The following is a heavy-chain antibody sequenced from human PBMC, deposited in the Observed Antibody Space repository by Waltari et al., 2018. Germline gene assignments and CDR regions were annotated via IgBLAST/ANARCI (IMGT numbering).Heavy chain of an antibody. Sequence: QVQLVQSGAEVKKPGASVKVSCKVSGYTLTELSMHWVRQAPGKGREWMGGFDPEDGETSYEQKFQDRVTMTEDTSTDTAYMELSSLRSEDTAVYYCATGVYGDYRYFDYWGQGTLVTVSS. CDR1: GYTLTELS. V-gene: IGHV1-24*01. D-gene: IGHD4-17*01. J-gene: IGHJ4*02. CDR2: FDPEDGET. CDR3: ATGVYGDYRYFDY.